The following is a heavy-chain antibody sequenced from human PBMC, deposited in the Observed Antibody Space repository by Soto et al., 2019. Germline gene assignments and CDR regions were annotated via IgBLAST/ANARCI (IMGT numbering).Heavy chain of an antibody. Sequence: GGSLRLSCAASGFTFSSYAMHWVRQAPGKGLEWVAVISYDGSNKYYADSVKGRFTISRDNSKNTLYPQMNSLRAEDTAVYYCAREWGYSSSPSFDYWGQGTLVTVSS. CDR3: AREWGYSSSPSFDY. CDR2: ISYDGSNK. CDR1: GFTFSSYA. J-gene: IGHJ4*02. D-gene: IGHD6-6*01. V-gene: IGHV3-30-3*01.